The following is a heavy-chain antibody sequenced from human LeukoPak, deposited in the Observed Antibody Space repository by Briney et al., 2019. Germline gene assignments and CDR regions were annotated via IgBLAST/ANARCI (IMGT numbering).Heavy chain of an antibody. D-gene: IGHD3-3*02. CDR1: SGSISSGGYY. CDR2: IYYSGST. CDR3: ARQGIRRVYFDY. J-gene: IGHJ4*02. V-gene: IGHV4-31*03. Sequence: PSETLSLTCTVSSGSISSGGYYWSWIRQHPGKGLEWIGYIYYSGSTYYNPSLKSRVTISVDTSKNQFSLKLSSVTAADTAVYYCARQGIRRVYFDYWGQGTLVTVSS.